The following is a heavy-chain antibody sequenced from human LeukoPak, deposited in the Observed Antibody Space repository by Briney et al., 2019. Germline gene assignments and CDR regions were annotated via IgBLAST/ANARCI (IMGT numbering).Heavy chain of an antibody. CDR3: AGARSFDY. CDR2: ISYDGSNK. V-gene: IGHV3-30-3*01. J-gene: IGHJ4*02. CDR1: GFTFSNAW. Sequence: GGSLRLSCAASGFTFSNAWMSWVRQAPGKGLEWVAVISYDGSNKYYADSVKGRFTISRDNSKNTLYLQMNSLRAEDTAVCYCAGARSFDYWGQGTLVTVSS.